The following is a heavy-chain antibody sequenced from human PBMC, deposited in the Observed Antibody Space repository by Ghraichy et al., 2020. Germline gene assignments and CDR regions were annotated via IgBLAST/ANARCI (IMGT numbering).Heavy chain of an antibody. Sequence: SLNISCAASGFTFDDYSMDWVRQAPGQGLEWVSGITWNSGNIGYADSVKGRFTISRDNAKNSLFLQMNSLRADDTALYYCKTSGYYGFDYWSQGTLVTVSS. CDR3: KTSGYYGFDY. D-gene: IGHD3-22*01. CDR2: ITWNSGNI. J-gene: IGHJ4*02. V-gene: IGHV3-9*01. CDR1: GFTFDDYS.